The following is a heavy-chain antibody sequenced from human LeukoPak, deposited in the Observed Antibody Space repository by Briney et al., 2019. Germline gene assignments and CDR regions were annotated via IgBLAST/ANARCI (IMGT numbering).Heavy chain of an antibody. CDR1: GGSISSYY. CDR2: IYDSGST. Sequence: KPSETLSLTCSISGGSISSYYWSWIRQPPGKGLEWIGYIYDSGSTSCNPSLQSRVTISIDTSKNQFSLRLTSVTAADTAVYYCARGGSYYDFWSGYYDYYYYMDVWGKGTTVTVSS. J-gene: IGHJ6*03. D-gene: IGHD3-3*01. V-gene: IGHV4-59*01. CDR3: ARGGSYYDFWSGYYDYYYYMDV.